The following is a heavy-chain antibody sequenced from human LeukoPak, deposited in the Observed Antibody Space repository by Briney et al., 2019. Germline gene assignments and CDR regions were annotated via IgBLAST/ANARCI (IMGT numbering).Heavy chain of an antibody. V-gene: IGHV4-59*01. D-gene: IGHD3-22*01. CDR2: IYYSGST. CDR1: GGSISSYY. CDR3: ARIDPDYYDSRVGAFDI. J-gene: IGHJ3*02. Sequence: PSETLSLTRTVSGGSISSYYWSWIRQPPGKGLEWIGYIYYSGSTNYNPSLKSRVTISVDTSKNQFSLKLSSVTAADTAVYYCARIDPDYYDSRVGAFDIWGQGTMVTVSS.